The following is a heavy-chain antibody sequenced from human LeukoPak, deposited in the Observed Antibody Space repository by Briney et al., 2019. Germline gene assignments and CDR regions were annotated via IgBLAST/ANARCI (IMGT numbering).Heavy chain of an antibody. J-gene: IGHJ4*02. CDR1: GFTVSSSY. V-gene: IGHV3-53*01. CDR3: VRGDGYNFFDY. CDR2: IYIGGNT. Sequence: GGSLRLSCAASGFTVSSSYMSWVRQAPGKGLEWVSVIYIGGNTYYAESVKGRFTISRDNSDNTLYLQLNSLRAEDTAVYYCVRGDGYNFFDYWGQGTLVTVSS. D-gene: IGHD5-24*01.